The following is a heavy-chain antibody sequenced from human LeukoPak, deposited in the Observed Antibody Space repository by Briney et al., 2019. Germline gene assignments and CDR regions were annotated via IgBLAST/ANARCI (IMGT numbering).Heavy chain of an antibody. Sequence: SETLSLTCIVSGYSISSGYFWAWIRQPPGKGLEWIGAFYHSGNTYYNPSLKNRVTVSVDTSKNQFSLKLSSVTAADTAVYYCARTPHSSNTYFDYWGQGSLVTVSS. D-gene: IGHD1-26*01. CDR1: GYSISSGYF. CDR3: ARTPHSSNTYFDY. CDR2: FYHSGNT. J-gene: IGHJ4*02. V-gene: IGHV4-38-2*02.